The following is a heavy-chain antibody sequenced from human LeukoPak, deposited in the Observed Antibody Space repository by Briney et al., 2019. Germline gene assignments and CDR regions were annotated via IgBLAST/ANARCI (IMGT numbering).Heavy chain of an antibody. D-gene: IGHD1-26*01. CDR1: GGSGDSVSSTTYY. V-gene: IGHV4-39*01. CDR2: IYYSGIT. Sequence: SETLSLTCTVSGGSGDSVSSTTYYWGWIRQPPGKGLEWIGSIYYSGITYYNPSLKSRVTISVDTSKNQFSLKLSSVTAADTAVYYCARLGGRYSTPPGYWGQGTLVTVSS. J-gene: IGHJ4*02. CDR3: ARLGGRYSTPPGY.